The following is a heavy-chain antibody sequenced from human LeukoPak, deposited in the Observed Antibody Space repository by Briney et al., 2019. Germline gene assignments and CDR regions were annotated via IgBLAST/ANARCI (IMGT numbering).Heavy chain of an antibody. Sequence: GRSLRLSCAASGFTFSSYGMHWVRQAPGKGLEWVAVISYDGSNKYYADSVKGRFTISRDNSKNTLYLQMNSLRAEDTAVYYCAKDGNYWGQGTLVTVSS. D-gene: IGHD1-26*01. CDR1: GFTFSSYG. CDR3: AKDGNY. J-gene: IGHJ4*02. V-gene: IGHV3-30*18. CDR2: ISYDGSNK.